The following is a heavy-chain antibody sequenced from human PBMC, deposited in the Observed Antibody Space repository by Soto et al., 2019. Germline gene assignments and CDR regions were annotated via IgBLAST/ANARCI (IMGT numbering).Heavy chain of an antibody. J-gene: IGHJ4*02. D-gene: IGHD5-12*01. Sequence: PGGSLRLSCAASGFTFSSYSMNWVRQAPGKGLEWVSSISSSSSYIYYADSVKGRFTISRDNAKNSLYLQMNSLRAEDTAVYYCARAVGGYERGYYFDYWGQGTLVTVSS. V-gene: IGHV3-21*01. CDR2: ISSSSSYI. CDR1: GFTFSSYS. CDR3: ARAVGGYERGYYFDY.